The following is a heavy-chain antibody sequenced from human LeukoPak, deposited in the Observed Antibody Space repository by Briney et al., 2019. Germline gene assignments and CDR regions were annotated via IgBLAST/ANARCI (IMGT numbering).Heavy chain of an antibody. Sequence: SETLSLTCAVYGGSFSGYYWSWIRQPPGKGLEWIGEINRSGSTYYNPSLKSRVTISVDTSKNQFSLKLSSVTAADTAVYYCARSPRLFIDYWGQGTLVTVSS. D-gene: IGHD3-22*01. CDR3: ARSPRLFIDY. J-gene: IGHJ4*02. CDR1: GGSFSGYY. V-gene: IGHV4-34*01. CDR2: INRSGST.